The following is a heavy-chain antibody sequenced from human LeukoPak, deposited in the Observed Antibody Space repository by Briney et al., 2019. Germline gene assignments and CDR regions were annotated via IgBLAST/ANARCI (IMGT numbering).Heavy chain of an antibody. CDR1: GGSFSGYY. CDR3: ARQGYDSSGYPYNWFDP. V-gene: IGHV4-34*01. J-gene: IGHJ5*02. Sequence: KPSETLSLTCAVYGGSFSGYYWSWLRQPPGKGLEWIGEIKHSGSTNYNPSRKGRFTISVDTSKNQFSLKLNSVAAADTAVYYCARQGYDSSGYPYNWFDPWVQGSLVTVSS. CDR2: IKHSGST. D-gene: IGHD3-22*01.